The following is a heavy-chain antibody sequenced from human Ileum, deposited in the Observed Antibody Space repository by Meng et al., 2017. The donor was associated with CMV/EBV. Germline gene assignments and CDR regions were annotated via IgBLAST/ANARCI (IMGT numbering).Heavy chain of an antibody. CDR2: ISTRSSSI. D-gene: IGHD2-2*01. J-gene: IGHJ4*02. CDR3: ASGFCGSTTCYREFDN. Sequence: GESLKISCAASGLIFTNYNMHWVRQAPGKGLEWVSSISTRSSSIYYADSVKGRFTISRDNAKNSLYLQMDTLRAEDTAVYYCASGFCGSTTCYREFDNWGPGMLVTFSS. CDR1: GLIFTNYN. V-gene: IGHV3-21*01.